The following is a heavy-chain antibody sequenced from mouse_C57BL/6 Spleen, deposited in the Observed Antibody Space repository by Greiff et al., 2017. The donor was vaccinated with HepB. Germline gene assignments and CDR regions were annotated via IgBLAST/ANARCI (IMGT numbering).Heavy chain of an antibody. D-gene: IGHD2-1*01. CDR1: GYSFTDYN. V-gene: IGHV1-39*01. CDR3: ARGDFYYGNYYLYYDV. J-gene: IGHJ1*03. CDR2: INPNYGTT. Sequence: EVNLVESGPELVKPGASVKISCKASGYSFTDYNMNWVKQSHGKSLEWIGVINPNYGTTSYNQKFKGKATLTVDQSSSTAYMQLNSLTSEDSAVYYCARGDFYYGNYYLYYDVWGTGTTVTVAT.